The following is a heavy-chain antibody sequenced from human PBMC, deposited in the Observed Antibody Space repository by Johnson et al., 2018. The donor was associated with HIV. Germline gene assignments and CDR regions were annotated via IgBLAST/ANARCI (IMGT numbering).Heavy chain of an antibody. J-gene: IGHJ3*02. D-gene: IGHD1-1*01. Sequence: QLVESGGGVVQPGRSLRLSCAASGFTFSSYAMHWVRQAPDKGLAWVAVISYDGSNKYFADSVKGRFTNSRDNSKDKLYLQMNSLRPEDTAVSYWARDRIKDNWRPNDAFDIWGQGTLVTVSS. CDR1: GFTFSSYA. CDR2: ISYDGSNK. CDR3: ARDRIKDNWRPNDAFDI. V-gene: IGHV3-30*04.